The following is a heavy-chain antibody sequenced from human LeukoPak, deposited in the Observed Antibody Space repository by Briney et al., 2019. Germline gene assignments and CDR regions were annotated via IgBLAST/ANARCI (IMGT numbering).Heavy chain of an antibody. Sequence: SETLSLTCTVSGGSISSSSYYWGWIRQPPGKGLEWIGSIYYSGSTFYNPSLKSPVTISVDTSKNQFSLKLSSVTAADTAVYYCARDFASGRKGKDYWGQGTLVTVSS. V-gene: IGHV4-39*02. J-gene: IGHJ4*02. CDR2: IYYSGST. CDR1: GGSISSSSYY. CDR3: ARDFASGRKGKDY. D-gene: IGHD1-26*01.